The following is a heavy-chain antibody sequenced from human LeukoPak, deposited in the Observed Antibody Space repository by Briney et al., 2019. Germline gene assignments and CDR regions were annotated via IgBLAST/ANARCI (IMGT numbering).Heavy chain of an antibody. CDR3: AKDGSGGGWKWFDP. J-gene: IGHJ5*02. Sequence: GGSLRLSCAVSGFTFSSYWMNWVRQAPGKGLEWVASIRQDGGEKSYVDSVKGRFTISRDNTKNSLYLQMSSLRAEDTAVYYCAKDGSGGGWKWFDPWGQGTLVTVSS. D-gene: IGHD2-15*01. V-gene: IGHV3-7*01. CDR2: IRQDGGEK. CDR1: GFTFSSYW.